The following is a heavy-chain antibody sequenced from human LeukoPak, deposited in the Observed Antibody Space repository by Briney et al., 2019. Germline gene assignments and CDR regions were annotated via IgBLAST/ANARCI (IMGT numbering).Heavy chain of an antibody. CDR1: GFTVSSNY. V-gene: IGHV3-53*04. J-gene: IGHJ4*02. D-gene: IGHD3-22*01. CDR2: IYSGGST. CDR3: ARDLGYYDSSGYFDY. Sequence: GGSLRLSCAASGFTVSSNYMSWVRQAPGKGLEWVSVIYSGGSTYYADSVKGRFTISRHNSKNTLYLQMNSLRAEDTAVYYCARDLGYYDSSGYFDYWGQGTLVTVSS.